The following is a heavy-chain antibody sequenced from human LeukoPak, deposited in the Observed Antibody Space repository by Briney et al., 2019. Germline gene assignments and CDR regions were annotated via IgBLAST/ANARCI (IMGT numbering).Heavy chain of an antibody. CDR1: GFTFSDYY. V-gene: IGHV3-11*01. D-gene: IGHD2-2*01. CDR3: ARLYCSSTSCYLSNGMDV. Sequence: AGGSLRLSCAASGFTFSDYYMSWIRQAPGKGLEWVSYISSSGSTIYYADSVKGRFTISRDNAKNSLYLQMNSLRAEDTAVYYCARLYCSSTSCYLSNGMDVWGQGTTVTVSS. CDR2: ISSSGSTI. J-gene: IGHJ6*02.